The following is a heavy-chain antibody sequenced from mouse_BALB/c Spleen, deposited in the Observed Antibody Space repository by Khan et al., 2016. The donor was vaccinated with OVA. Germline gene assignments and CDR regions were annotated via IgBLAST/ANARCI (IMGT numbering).Heavy chain of an antibody. CDR1: GFTFSSFG. J-gene: IGHJ1*01. CDR2: MSSGSSPI. V-gene: IGHV5-17*02. D-gene: IGHD2-1*01. Sequence: EVQRVESGGGLVQPGGSRKLSCAASGFTFSSFGMHWVRPAPKKGLEWVAYMSSGSSPIYYVDTVKGRFTISRDNPQKTLFLQMTSLRSEDTAMYYCVRSGGNFHWYFDVWGAGTSVTVSS. CDR3: VRSGGNFHWYFDV.